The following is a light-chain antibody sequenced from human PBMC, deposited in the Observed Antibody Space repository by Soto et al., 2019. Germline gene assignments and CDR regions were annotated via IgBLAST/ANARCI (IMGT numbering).Light chain of an antibody. J-gene: IGKJ5*01. Sequence: EIVLTQSPATLSLSPGGRATLSCRASQSVRSHLAWYQQKPGQPPRLLIYGASTRATGIPARFSGSGFGTEFTLTISSLQSEDFAVYYCQQYKNWPLFGQGTRLEIK. CDR3: QQYKNWPL. CDR1: QSVRSH. V-gene: IGKV3-15*01. CDR2: GAS.